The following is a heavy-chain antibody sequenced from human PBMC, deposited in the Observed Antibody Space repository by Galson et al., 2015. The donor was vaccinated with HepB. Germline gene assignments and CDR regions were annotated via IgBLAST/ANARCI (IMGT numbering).Heavy chain of an antibody. V-gene: IGHV5-51*03. CDR3: ARLFDGANGDY. Sequence: QSGAEVKKPGESLKISCKGFGNRFTMYWIGWVRQMPGKGLEWMGIIYAGDSDTRYNPSFQGQVTMSADKSISTAYLQWSSLKASDTAMYYCARLFDGANGDYWGQGTLVTVSS. CDR2: IYAGDSDT. CDR1: GNRFTMYW. D-gene: IGHD4/OR15-4a*01. J-gene: IGHJ4*02.